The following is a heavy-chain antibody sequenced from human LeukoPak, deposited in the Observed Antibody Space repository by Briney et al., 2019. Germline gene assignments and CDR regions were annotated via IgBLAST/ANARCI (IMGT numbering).Heavy chain of an antibody. J-gene: IGHJ4*02. CDR1: GFTFSNYA. V-gene: IGHV3-23*01. D-gene: IGHD3-9*01. Sequence: GGSLRLSCVASGFTFSNYAMSSVPHAPGKGLESVSAITGSGTNRYYADSLKGRFTTSRDNSKNTVFLQMNSLRHEDTAIYYCVIWGDYDVLTGYYVPDYWGQGTLVTVAS. CDR3: VIWGDYDVLTGYYVPDY. CDR2: ITGSGTNR.